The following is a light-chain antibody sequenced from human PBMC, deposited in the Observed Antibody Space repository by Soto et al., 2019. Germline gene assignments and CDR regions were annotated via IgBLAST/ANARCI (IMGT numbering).Light chain of an antibody. CDR2: AVS. Sequence: SALTQPRSVSGSPGQSVTISCTGTSSDVGVYNYVSWYQQHPGKAPKLMIYAVSKRPSGVPDRFSGSKSGNTASLTISGLQAEDEADYYCCSYAGNYTFVFGGGTQLTVL. V-gene: IGLV2-11*01. CDR1: SSDVGVYNY. J-gene: IGLJ7*01. CDR3: CSYAGNYTFV.